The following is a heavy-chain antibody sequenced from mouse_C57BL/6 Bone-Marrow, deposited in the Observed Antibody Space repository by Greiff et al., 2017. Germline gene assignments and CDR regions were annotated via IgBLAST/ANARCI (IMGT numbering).Heavy chain of an antibody. D-gene: IGHD2-1*01. V-gene: IGHV5-6*01. Sequence: EVQLVESGGDLVKPGGSLKLSCAASGFTFSSYGMSWVRLTPDKRLEWVATISSGGSYTYSPDSVKGRFTISRDNAKNTLYLQMSSMKSEDTAMYYCARHLLYGLWFAYWGQGTLVTVSA. J-gene: IGHJ3*01. CDR1: GFTFSSYG. CDR3: ARHLLYGLWFAY. CDR2: ISSGGSYT.